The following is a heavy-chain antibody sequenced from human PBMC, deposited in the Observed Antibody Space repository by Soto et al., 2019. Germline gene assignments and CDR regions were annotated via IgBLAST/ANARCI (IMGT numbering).Heavy chain of an antibody. J-gene: IGHJ4*02. V-gene: IGHV3-11*01. CDR2: ISSSGSTI. D-gene: IGHD4-17*01. CDR3: AGKNSGYGLHDYGDSFIFDY. CDR1: GFTFSDYY. Sequence: GGSLRLSCAASGFTFSDYYMSWIRQAPGKGLEWVSYISSSGSTIYYADSVKGRFTISRDNAKNSLYLQMNSLRAEDTAVYYCAGKNSGYGLHDYGDSFIFDYWGQGTLVTVSS.